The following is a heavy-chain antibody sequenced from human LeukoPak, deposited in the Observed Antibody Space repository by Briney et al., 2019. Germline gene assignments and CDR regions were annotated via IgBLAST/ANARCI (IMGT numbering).Heavy chain of an antibody. J-gene: IGHJ4*02. CDR3: ARTEYYDFWSGYYSSGHYFDY. V-gene: IGHV4-38-2*02. Sequence: SETLSLTCTVSGYSISSGYYWGWIRQPPGKGLEWIGSIYHSGSTYYNPSLKSRGTISVDTSKNQFSLKLSSVTAADTAVYYCARTEYYDFWSGYYSSGHYFDYWGQGTLVTVSS. CDR1: GYSISSGYY. D-gene: IGHD3-3*01. CDR2: IYHSGST.